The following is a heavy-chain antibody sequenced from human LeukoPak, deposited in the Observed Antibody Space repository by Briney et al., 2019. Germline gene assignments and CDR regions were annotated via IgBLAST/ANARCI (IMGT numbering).Heavy chain of an antibody. D-gene: IGHD3-9*01. CDR1: GFTVSSNY. J-gene: IGHJ4*02. CDR2: IYSGGST. V-gene: IGHV3-66*01. Sequence: GGSLRLSCAASGFTVSSNYMSWVRQAPGKGLEWVSVIYSGGSTYYADSVKGRFTISRDNSKNTLYLQMNSLRAEGTAVYYCARDSLDILTGFFTDYWGQGTLVTVSS. CDR3: ARDSLDILTGFFTDY.